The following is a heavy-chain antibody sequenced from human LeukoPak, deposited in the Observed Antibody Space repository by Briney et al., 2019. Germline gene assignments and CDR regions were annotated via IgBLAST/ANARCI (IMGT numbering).Heavy chain of an antibody. CDR2: IYYSGST. J-gene: IGHJ6*03. V-gene: IGHV4-59*01. CDR1: GGSISSYY. CDR3: ARGNYYYYYMDV. Sequence: SETLSLTCTVSGGSISSYYWSWIRQPPGKGLEWIGYIYYSGSTNYNPSLKSRVTISVDTSKNQFSLKLSSVTAADTAVYYCARGNYYYYYMDVWGKGTTVTISS.